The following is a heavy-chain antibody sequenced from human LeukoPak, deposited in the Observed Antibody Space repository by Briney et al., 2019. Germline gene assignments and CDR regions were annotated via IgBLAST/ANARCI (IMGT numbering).Heavy chain of an antibody. D-gene: IGHD6-19*01. Sequence: GRSLRLSCAASGFTFDDYAMHWVRQAPGKGLEWVSGISWNSGSIGYADSVKGRFTISRDNAKNSLYVQMNSLRAEDTALYYCARPYSSEDAFDIWGQGTMVTVSS. CDR1: GFTFDDYA. CDR3: ARPYSSEDAFDI. CDR2: ISWNSGSI. J-gene: IGHJ3*02. V-gene: IGHV3-9*01.